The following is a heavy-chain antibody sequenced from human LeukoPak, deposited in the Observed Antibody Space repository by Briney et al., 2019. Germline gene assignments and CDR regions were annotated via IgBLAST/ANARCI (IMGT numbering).Heavy chain of an antibody. J-gene: IGHJ4*02. CDR1: GYTLIELS. Sequence: ASVKVSCKVSGYTLIELSMHWVRQAPRKGLEWMGGFDPEDDETIYAQKFQGRVTMTEDTSTDTAYMELSSLRSEDTAVYYCATVPRYYFGSGSYYRPSFNSWGQGTLVTVSS. CDR2: FDPEDDET. D-gene: IGHD3-10*01. CDR3: ATVPRYYFGSGSYYRPSFNS. V-gene: IGHV1-24*01.